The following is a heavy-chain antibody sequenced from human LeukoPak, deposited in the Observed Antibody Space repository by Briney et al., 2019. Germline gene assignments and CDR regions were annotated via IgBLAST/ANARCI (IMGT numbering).Heavy chain of an antibody. Sequence: PGGSLRLSCAASGFTFSSYSMNWVRQAPGKGLEWVSSISSSSYIYYADSVKGRFTISRDNAKNSLYLQMNSLRAEDTAVYYCEARLAQVEPLVYWGQGTLVTVPS. CDR1: GFTFSSYS. CDR2: ISSSSYI. J-gene: IGHJ4*02. D-gene: IGHD1-1*01. CDR3: EARLAQVEPLVY. V-gene: IGHV3-21*01.